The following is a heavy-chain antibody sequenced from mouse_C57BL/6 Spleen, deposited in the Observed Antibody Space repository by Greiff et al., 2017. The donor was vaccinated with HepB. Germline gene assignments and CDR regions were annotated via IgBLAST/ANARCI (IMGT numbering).Heavy chain of an antibody. V-gene: IGHV5-9*01. J-gene: IGHJ4*01. CDR2: ISGGGGNT. Sequence: EVKLVDSGGGLVKPGGSLKLSCAASGFTFSSYTMSWVRQTPEKRLEWVATISGGGGNTYYPDSVKGRFTISRDNAKNTLYLQMSSLRSEDTALYYCARHLYSLDYWGQGTSVTVSS. CDR1: GFTFSSYT. CDR3: ARHLYSLDY. D-gene: IGHD2-1*01.